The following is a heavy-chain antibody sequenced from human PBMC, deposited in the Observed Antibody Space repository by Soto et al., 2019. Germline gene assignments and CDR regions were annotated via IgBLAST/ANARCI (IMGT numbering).Heavy chain of an antibody. CDR2: ISHDGNST. V-gene: IGHV3-30-3*01. J-gene: IGHJ4*02. D-gene: IGHD6-13*01. CDR3: ARDGGKAAAGTFDY. CDR1: GFTFSTYS. Sequence: QVQLVESGGGVVQPGRSLRLSCVASGFTFSTYSMQWVRQAPGKGLEWVAVISHDGNSTFYTDSVKGRFTISRDDSKNTLYLQMNSLRPEDTAVYYCARDGGKAAAGTFDYWGQGILVTVSS.